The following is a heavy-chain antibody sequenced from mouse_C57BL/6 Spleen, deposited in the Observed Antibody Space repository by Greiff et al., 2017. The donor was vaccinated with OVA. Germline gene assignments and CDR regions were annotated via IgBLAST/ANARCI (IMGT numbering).Heavy chain of an antibody. D-gene: IGHD2-5*01. Sequence: QVQLQQSGAELVRPGASVTLSCKASGYTFTDYEMHWVKQTPVHGLEWIGAIDPETGGTAYNQKFKGKAILTADKSSSTAYMELRSLTSEDSAVYYCTRGRPYSNIPAWFAYWGQGTLVTVSA. V-gene: IGHV1-15*01. CDR2: IDPETGGT. CDR1: GYTFTDYE. J-gene: IGHJ3*01. CDR3: TRGRPYSNIPAWFAY.